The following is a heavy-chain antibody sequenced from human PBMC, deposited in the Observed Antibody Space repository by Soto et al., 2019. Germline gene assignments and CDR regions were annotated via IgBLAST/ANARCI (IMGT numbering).Heavy chain of an antibody. V-gene: IGHV4-31*02. CDR3: ARALVTDYNSRDYHYYFAVDV. J-gene: IGHJ6*02. Sequence: PSETLSLTCVVSGGPVSGDDLYWSWIRHLPGKGLEWIANVYHTGTTYYNPSLKSRVSMSVDTSQNQFSLILASVTAADTAVYYCARALVTDYNSRDYHYYFAVDVWGQGTSVTVSS. D-gene: IGHD3-22*01. CDR1: GGPVSGDDLY. CDR2: VYHTGTT.